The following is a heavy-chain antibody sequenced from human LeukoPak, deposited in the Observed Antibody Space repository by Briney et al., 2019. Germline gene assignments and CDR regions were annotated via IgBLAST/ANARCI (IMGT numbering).Heavy chain of an antibody. Sequence: SETLSLTCAVSGGSISSSSWWSWVRQLPGKGLEWIGEIYHSGSTNYNPSLKSRVTISVDKSKNQFSLKLSSVTAADTAVYYCARGPRGPGGFDIWGQGTMVTVSS. CDR1: GGSISSSSW. CDR2: IYHSGST. V-gene: IGHV4-4*02. CDR3: ARGPRGPGGFDI. J-gene: IGHJ3*02. D-gene: IGHD3-10*01.